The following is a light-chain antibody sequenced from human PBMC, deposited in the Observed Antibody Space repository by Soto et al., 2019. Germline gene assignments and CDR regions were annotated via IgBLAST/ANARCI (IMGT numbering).Light chain of an antibody. V-gene: IGKV1-5*01. CDR2: DAS. CDR3: QQYNSYPYT. J-gene: IGKJ2*01. CDR1: QSISSW. Sequence: DIQVTQPPATLSASVGDRVTITCRASQSISSWLAWYQQKPGKAPKLLIYDASSLESGVPSRFSGSGSGTEFTLTISSLQPDDFATYYCQQYNSYPYTFGQGTKVDIK.